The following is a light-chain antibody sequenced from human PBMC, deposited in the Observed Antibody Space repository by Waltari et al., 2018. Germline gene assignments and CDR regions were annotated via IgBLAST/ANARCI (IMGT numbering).Light chain of an antibody. CDR2: DAS. V-gene: IGKV3-11*01. CDR3: QQRSNWPPT. CDR1: QRVSSY. Sequence: EIVLTQSPATLSLSPGERATLSCRDSQRVSSYLAWYQQKPGQAPRLLIHDASNRATGIPARFSGSGSGTDFTLTISSLEPEDFAVYYCQQRSNWPPTFGQGTRLEIK. J-gene: IGKJ5*01.